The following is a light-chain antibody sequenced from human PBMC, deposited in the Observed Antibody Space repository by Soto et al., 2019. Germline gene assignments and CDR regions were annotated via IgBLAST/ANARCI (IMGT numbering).Light chain of an antibody. V-gene: IGLV1-44*01. CDR1: SSNVGRNT. J-gene: IGLJ3*02. CDR3: AACDGSLSGLV. CDR2: SDN. Sequence: QSVLTQPPSASGTPGQRVTISCSGSSSNVGRNTVNWYQQLPGTAPKLLIYSDNHRPSGVPGRFSGSKSGTSASLAISGLQAEDEADYYCAACDGSLSGLVFGGGTKLTVL.